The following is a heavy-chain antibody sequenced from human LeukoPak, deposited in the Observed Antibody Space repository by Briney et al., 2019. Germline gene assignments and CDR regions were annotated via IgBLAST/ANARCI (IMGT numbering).Heavy chain of an antibody. J-gene: IGHJ4*02. Sequence: SETLSLTCAVSGGSISSGGYSWSWIRQPPGKGLEWIGYIYHSGSTYYNPSLKSRVTISVDTSKNQFSLKLTSVTAADTAVYYCARHAAYYYEDYWGQGILVTVSS. V-gene: IGHV4-30-2*01. CDR2: IYHSGST. CDR3: ARHAAYYYEDY. CDR1: GGSISSGGYS. D-gene: IGHD3-22*01.